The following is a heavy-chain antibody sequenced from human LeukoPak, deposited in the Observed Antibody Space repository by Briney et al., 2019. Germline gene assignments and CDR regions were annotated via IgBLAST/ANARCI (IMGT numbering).Heavy chain of an antibody. D-gene: IGHD3-10*01. Sequence: SGGSLRLSCAASGFTVSSNYMSWVRQAPWKGLEWVSVIYSGGSTYYADSVKGRFTISRDNSKNTLYLQMNSLRAEDTAVYYCARGAYYYGSGSYFNAFDIWGQGTMVTVSS. CDR2: IYSGGST. CDR3: ARGAYYYGSGSYFNAFDI. J-gene: IGHJ3*02. V-gene: IGHV3-53*01. CDR1: GFTVSSNY.